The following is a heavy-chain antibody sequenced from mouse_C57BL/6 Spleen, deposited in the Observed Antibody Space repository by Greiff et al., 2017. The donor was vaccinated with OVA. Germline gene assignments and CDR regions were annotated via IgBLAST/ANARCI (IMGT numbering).Heavy chain of an antibody. J-gene: IGHJ4*01. D-gene: IGHD2-12*01. CDR3: ARGYSGTYYAMDY. CDR2: ISGGGGNT. CDR1: GFTFSSYT. Sequence: DVMLVESGGGLVKPGGSLKLSCAASGFTFSSYTMSWVRQTPEQRLEWVATISGGGGNTYYPDSVKGRFTLSRDNAKNTQYLQMSSLRSEDTAVDYWARGYSGTYYAMDYWGQGTSVTVSS. V-gene: IGHV5-9*01.